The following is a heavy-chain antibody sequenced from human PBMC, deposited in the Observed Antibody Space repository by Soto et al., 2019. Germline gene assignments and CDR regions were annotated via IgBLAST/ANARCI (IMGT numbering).Heavy chain of an antibody. CDR1: GFTFSGLP. Sequence: QVQLVESGGGVVQPGRSLRLSCAASGFTFSGLPLQGFRRAQGKGLEWVAVISYDGSIKYYADSVKGRFTISRDNSKNTAYLQMNSLRAEDTAVFYCAREWSTSGDLDYWGQGTLVIVSS. V-gene: IGHV3-30-3*01. CDR3: AREWSTSGDLDY. CDR2: ISYDGSIK. D-gene: IGHD3-10*01. J-gene: IGHJ4*02.